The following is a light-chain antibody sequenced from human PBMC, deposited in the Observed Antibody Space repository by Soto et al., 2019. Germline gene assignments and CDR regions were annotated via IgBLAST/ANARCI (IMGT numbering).Light chain of an antibody. CDR2: DIS. J-gene: IGLJ2*01. CDR1: NSDVGSYNL. V-gene: IGLV2-23*02. CDR3: ASYAGSNTWV. Sequence: QTVVTQPASVSGSPGQSITISCTGTNSDVGSYNLVSWYQHHPGKAPKLMIYDISKRPSGVSNRFSGSKSGNTASLTVSGLQAEDEAEYYCASYAGSNTWVFGGGTKLTVL.